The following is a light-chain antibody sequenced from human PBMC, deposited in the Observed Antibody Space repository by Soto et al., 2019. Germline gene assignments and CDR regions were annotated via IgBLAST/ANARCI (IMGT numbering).Light chain of an antibody. Sequence: EIVLTQSPGTLSLSPGERATLSCRASQSVSSSYLAWYQQKPGQAPRLLIYGASSRATGISDRFSGSGSVAGVPVTISRLEPEDFAVYYCQQYGRSPLTFGPGTKVDIK. CDR1: QSVSSSY. J-gene: IGKJ3*01. V-gene: IGKV3-20*01. CDR3: QQYGRSPLT. CDR2: GAS.